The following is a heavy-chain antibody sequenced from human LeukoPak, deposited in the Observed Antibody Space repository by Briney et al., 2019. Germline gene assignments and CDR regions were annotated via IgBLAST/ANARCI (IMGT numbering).Heavy chain of an antibody. CDR3: ARLRAAYSSSWYLPDY. Sequence: GESLKISCKGSGYSFTSYRIGWVRQMPGKGLEWMGIIYPGDSDTRYSPSFQGQVTISADKSISTAYLQWSSLKASDTAMYYCARLRAAYSSSWYLPDYWGQGTLVTVSS. J-gene: IGHJ4*02. V-gene: IGHV5-51*01. CDR1: GYSFTSYR. D-gene: IGHD6-13*01. CDR2: IYPGDSDT.